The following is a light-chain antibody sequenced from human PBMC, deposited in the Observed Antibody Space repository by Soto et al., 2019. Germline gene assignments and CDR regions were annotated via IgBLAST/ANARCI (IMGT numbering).Light chain of an antibody. CDR3: QVWDSSSDYVV. Sequence: SSELTQPPSVSVAPGQTASITCGGNVIGSISVHWYQQKPDQAPVLVVFDDYDRPSGIPWPFSGSNSRNTATLTTSRVEAGDEEDYYCQVWDSSSDYVVFGGGTKLTVL. V-gene: IGLV3-21*02. CDR1: VIGSIS. J-gene: IGLJ2*01. CDR2: DDY.